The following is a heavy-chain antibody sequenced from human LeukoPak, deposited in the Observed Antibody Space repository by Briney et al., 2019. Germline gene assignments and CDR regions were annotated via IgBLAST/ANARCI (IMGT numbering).Heavy chain of an antibody. Sequence: ASVTVSCKASGYTFTSYGISWVRQAPGQGLEWMGWISAYNGNTNSAQKLQGRVTMTTDTSTSTAYMELRSLRSDDTAVYYCARDLSGWVQWHGMDVWGQGTTVTVSS. V-gene: IGHV1-18*01. CDR3: ARDLSGWVQWHGMDV. CDR2: ISAYNGNT. CDR1: GYTFTSYG. D-gene: IGHD6-19*01. J-gene: IGHJ6*02.